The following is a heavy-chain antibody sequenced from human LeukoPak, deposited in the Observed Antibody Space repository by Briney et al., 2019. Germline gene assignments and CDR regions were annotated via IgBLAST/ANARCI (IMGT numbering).Heavy chain of an antibody. Sequence: PGGSLRLSCGASGFTFSNYWMSWVRQAPGKGLEWVSFIKSETNYIYYGDSVKGRFTISRDNAKNSLYLQMNSLRAEDTAVYYCARDVGMVGATVPTAFDVWGQGTMVTVSS. V-gene: IGHV3-21*01. D-gene: IGHD1-26*01. CDR3: ARDVGMVGATVPTAFDV. J-gene: IGHJ3*01. CDR2: IKSETNYI. CDR1: GFTFSNYW.